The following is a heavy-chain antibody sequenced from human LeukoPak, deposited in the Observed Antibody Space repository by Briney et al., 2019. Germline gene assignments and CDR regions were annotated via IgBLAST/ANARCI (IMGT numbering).Heavy chain of an antibody. J-gene: IGHJ3*01. CDR3: TRETGANYDPGAFDV. Sequence: GASVKVSCKASGYSFTGYYIHWVRQASGQGLEWMGWINPKSGGTDSAEKFEGRVTMTRDTSIRTSFLELGRLKSDDTAVYYCTRETGANYDPGAFDVWGQGTMVTVSS. V-gene: IGHV1-2*02. CDR1: GYSFTGYY. CDR2: INPKSGGT. D-gene: IGHD3-3*01.